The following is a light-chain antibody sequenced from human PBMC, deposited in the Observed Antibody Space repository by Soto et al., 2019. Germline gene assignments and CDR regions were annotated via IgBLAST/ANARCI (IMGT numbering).Light chain of an antibody. J-gene: IGLJ2*01. Sequence: QSVLTQPPSASGTPGQRVTIACSGGSSNIESNTVNWYQQVPGTAPKLLVYSNNQRPSGVPDRFSGSQAGTSASLAISGLQSEDGADYYCATWDDSLNGWVIGGGTKLTVL. V-gene: IGLV1-44*01. CDR1: SSNIESNT. CDR2: SNN. CDR3: ATWDDSLNGWV.